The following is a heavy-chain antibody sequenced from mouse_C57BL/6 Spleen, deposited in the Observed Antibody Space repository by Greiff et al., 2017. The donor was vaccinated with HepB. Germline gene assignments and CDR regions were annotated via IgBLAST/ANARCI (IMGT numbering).Heavy chain of an antibody. CDR1: GYTFTSYW. Sequence: VQLQQPGTELVKPGASVKLSCKASGYTFTSYWMHWVKQRPGQGLEWIGNINPSNGGTNYNEKFKSKATLTVDKSSSTAYMQLSSLTSEDSAVYYCARSEGFRGYDGAWFAYWGQGTLVTVSA. CDR3: ARSEGFRGYDGAWFAY. V-gene: IGHV1-53*01. D-gene: IGHD2-2*01. CDR2: INPSNGGT. J-gene: IGHJ3*01.